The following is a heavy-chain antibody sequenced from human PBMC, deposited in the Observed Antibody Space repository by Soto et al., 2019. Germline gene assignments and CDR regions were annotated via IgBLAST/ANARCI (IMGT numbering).Heavy chain of an antibody. Sequence: GASVKVSCKASGGTFSSYTISWVRQAPGQGLEWMGRIIPILGIANYAQKFQGRVTITADKSTSTAYMELSSLRSEDTAGYYCGTNFFYYDSSGYPLAGAFDIWGQGTMVTVSS. CDR2: IIPILGIA. D-gene: IGHD3-22*01. CDR3: GTNFFYYDSSGYPLAGAFDI. V-gene: IGHV1-69*02. CDR1: GGTFSSYT. J-gene: IGHJ3*02.